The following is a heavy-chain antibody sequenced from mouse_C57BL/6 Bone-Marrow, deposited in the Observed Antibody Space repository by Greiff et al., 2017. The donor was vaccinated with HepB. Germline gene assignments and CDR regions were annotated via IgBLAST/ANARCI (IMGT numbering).Heavy chain of an antibody. J-gene: IGHJ2*01. CDR2: IDPSDSYS. CDR1: GYTFTSYW. CDR3: ARPGSPFDY. V-gene: IGHV1-50*01. Sequence: VQLQQPGAELVKPGASVKLSCKASGYTFTSYWMQWVKQRPGQGLEWIGEIDPSDSYSNYNQKFKGKATLTVDTSSSTAYMQLSSLTSEDSAVYYCARPGSPFDYWGQGTTLTASS.